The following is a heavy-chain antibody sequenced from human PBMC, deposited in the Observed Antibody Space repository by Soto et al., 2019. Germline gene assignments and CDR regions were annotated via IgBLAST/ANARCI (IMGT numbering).Heavy chain of an antibody. Sequence: PGGSLRLSCAVSGFTFTSYAMTWVRQAPGKGLEWVSAISGSGGSEFYADSVKGRFTISRDNSKNTLYLQMKSLRAEDTALYYCAKGDTTMITDYYAMDVCGQRTTVTVSS. CDR2: ISGSGGSE. CDR1: GFTFTSYA. J-gene: IGHJ6*02. D-gene: IGHD5-18*01. CDR3: AKGDTTMITDYYAMDV. V-gene: IGHV3-23*01.